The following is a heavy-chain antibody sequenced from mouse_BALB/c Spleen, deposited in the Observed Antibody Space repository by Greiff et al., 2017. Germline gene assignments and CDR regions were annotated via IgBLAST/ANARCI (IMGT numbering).Heavy chain of an antibody. Sequence: EVQLQESGPGLVKPSQSLSLTCTVTGYSITSDYAWNWIRQFPGNKLEWMGYISYSGSTSYNPSLKSRISITRDTSKNQFFLQLNSVTTEDTATYYCARGYGYWYFDVWGAVTTVTVSS. CDR1: GYSITSDYA. J-gene: IGHJ1*01. CDR2: ISYSGST. D-gene: IGHD1-1*01. V-gene: IGHV3-2*02. CDR3: ARGYGYWYFDV.